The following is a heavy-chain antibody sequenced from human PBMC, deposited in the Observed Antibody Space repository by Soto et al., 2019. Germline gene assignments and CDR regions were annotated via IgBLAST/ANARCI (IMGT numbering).Heavy chain of an antibody. CDR2: ISAYNGNT. CDR1: GYTFTSYG. D-gene: IGHD4-17*01. Sequence: QVQLVQSGAEVKKPGASVKVSCKASGYTFTSYGISWVRQAPGQGLEWMGWISAYNGNTNYALKLQGRVTMTTDTSTSPAYMELRSLGSDATAVDYCARDLANYGRKLWDYWGQGTLVTVSS. CDR3: ARDLANYGRKLWDY. J-gene: IGHJ4*02. V-gene: IGHV1-18*01.